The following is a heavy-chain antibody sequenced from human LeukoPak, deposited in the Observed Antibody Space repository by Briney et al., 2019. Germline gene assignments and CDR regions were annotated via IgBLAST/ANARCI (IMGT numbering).Heavy chain of an antibody. Sequence: SVKVSCKASGGTFSSYAISWVRQAPGQGLEWMGGIIPIFGTANYAQKFQGRVAITADESTSTAYMELSSLRSEDTAVYYCAIPPGYCGNDCSFDYWGQGTLVTVSS. D-gene: IGHD2-21*02. CDR1: GGTFSSYA. CDR2: IIPIFGTA. V-gene: IGHV1-69*01. CDR3: AIPPGYCGNDCSFDY. J-gene: IGHJ4*02.